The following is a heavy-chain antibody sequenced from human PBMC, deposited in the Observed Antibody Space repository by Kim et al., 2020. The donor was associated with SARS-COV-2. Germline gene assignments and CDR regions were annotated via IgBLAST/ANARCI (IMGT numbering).Heavy chain of an antibody. CDR2: IYPGDSDT. V-gene: IGHV5-51*01. D-gene: IGHD3-16*01. CDR1: GYRFTNYW. Sequence: GESLKISCKGSGYRFTNYWIAWVRQMPGKGLEWMGIIYPGDSDTRYSPSFQGQVTISADKSIDTAYMQWSSLKASDTAMYYCVRHKKSDVDFDYWGQGTLVTVSS. CDR3: VRHKKSDVDFDY. J-gene: IGHJ4*02.